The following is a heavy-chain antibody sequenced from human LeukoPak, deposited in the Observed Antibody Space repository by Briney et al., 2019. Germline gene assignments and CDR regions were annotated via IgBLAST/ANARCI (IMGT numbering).Heavy chain of an antibody. J-gene: IGHJ4*02. CDR3: ARGAFDYYDSSGLYYFDY. Sequence: GGSLRLSCAASGFTFSSYSMNWVRQAPGKGLEWVSSISSCSSYIYYADSVKGRFTISRDNAKNSLYLQMNSLRAEDTAVYYCARGAFDYYDSSGLYYFDYWGQGTLVTVSS. D-gene: IGHD3-22*01. CDR1: GFTFSSYS. CDR2: ISSCSSYI. V-gene: IGHV3-21*01.